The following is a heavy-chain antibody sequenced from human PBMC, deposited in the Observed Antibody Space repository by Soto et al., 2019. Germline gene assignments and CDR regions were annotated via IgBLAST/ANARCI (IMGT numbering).Heavy chain of an antibody. D-gene: IGHD3-3*01. Sequence: PGGSLRLSCAASGFSFRSYALSWVRQAPGKGLEWVSTISGSDGKTFYADSVKGRFSISRDTSQNTLYLQMNSLRADDTAIYYCARWSYLDYWGQGTRVTVSS. CDR2: ISGSDGKT. CDR1: GFSFRSYA. CDR3: ARWSYLDY. J-gene: IGHJ4*02. V-gene: IGHV3-23*01.